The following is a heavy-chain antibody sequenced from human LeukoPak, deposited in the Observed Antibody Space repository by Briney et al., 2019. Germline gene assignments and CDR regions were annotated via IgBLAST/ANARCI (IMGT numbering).Heavy chain of an antibody. CDR1: GGSISSYY. Sequence: PSETLSLTCTVSGGSISSYYWSWIRQPPGKGLEWIGYIYYSGSTNYNPSLKSRVTISVDTSKNQFSLKLSSVTAAITAVYYCAIGPKEWELLWYFDLWGGGTLVTVSS. D-gene: IGHD1-26*01. J-gene: IGHJ2*01. CDR2: IYYSGST. CDR3: AIGPKEWELLWYFDL. V-gene: IGHV4-59*01.